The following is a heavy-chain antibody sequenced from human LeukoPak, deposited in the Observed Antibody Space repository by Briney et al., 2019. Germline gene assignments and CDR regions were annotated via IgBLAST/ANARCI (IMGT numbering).Heavy chain of an antibody. CDR1: GFTFSTYG. V-gene: IGHV3-23*01. CDR3: ARVMAYGDYYPADY. J-gene: IGHJ4*02. CDR2: ISGSGVST. Sequence: PGGSLRLSCAASGFTFSTYGMSWVRQAPGKGLEWVSGISGSGVSTYYADSVKGRFTISRDNAKNSLYLQMNSLRAEDTAVYYCARVMAYGDYYPADYWGQGTLVTVSS. D-gene: IGHD4-17*01.